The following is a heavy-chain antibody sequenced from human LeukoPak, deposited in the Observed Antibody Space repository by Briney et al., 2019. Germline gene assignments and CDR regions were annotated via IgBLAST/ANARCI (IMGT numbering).Heavy chain of an antibody. Sequence: SETLSLTCTVSGGSISSYYWSWIRQPAGKGLEWIGRIYTSGSTNYNPSLKSRVTMSVDTSKNQFSLKLSSVTAADTAVYYCARGRYYYGSRGRYMDVWGKGTTVTISS. CDR2: IYTSGST. V-gene: IGHV4-4*07. J-gene: IGHJ6*03. CDR3: ARGRYYYGSRGRYMDV. D-gene: IGHD3-10*01. CDR1: GGSISSYY.